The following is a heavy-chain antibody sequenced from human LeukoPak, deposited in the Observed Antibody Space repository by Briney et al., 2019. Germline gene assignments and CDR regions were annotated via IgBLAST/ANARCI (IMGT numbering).Heavy chain of an antibody. CDR2: ISYDGSNK. D-gene: IGHD3-10*01. CDR3: ARIGSETYHDAYDI. CDR1: GFTFSSYA. J-gene: IGHJ3*02. Sequence: GGSLRLSCAASGFTFSSYAMHWVRQAPGKGLEWVAVISYDGSNKYYADSVKGRFTIPRDNSKNTLYLQMNSLRAEDTAVYYCARIGSETYHDAYDIWGQGTMVTVFS. V-gene: IGHV3-30-3*01.